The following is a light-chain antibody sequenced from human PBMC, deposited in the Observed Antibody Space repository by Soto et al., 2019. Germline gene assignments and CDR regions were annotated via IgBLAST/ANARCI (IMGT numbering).Light chain of an antibody. CDR2: GAS. CDR3: QQYNNWSSYT. CDR1: QSVSTN. J-gene: IGKJ2*01. V-gene: IGKV3-15*01. Sequence: EIVMTQSPATLSVSPGERATLSCRASQSVSTNLAWYQQKPGQAPRLLIYGASTRATGIPARFSGGRSGTDFILTISSLQSEDFAVYYCQQYNNWSSYTFGQGTKLEIK.